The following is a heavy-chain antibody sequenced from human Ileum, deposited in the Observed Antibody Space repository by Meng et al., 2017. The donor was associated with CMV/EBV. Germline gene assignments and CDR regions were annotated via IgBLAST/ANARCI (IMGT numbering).Heavy chain of an antibody. V-gene: IGHV3-74*01. CDR1: GFTFRSNW. J-gene: IGHJ4*02. CDR2: IKSDGNDT. Sequence: SCAGSGFTFRSNWEHWVRQAPGKGLVWDSRIKSDGNDTSYEDSVKGRFTISRDNAKNTLYLQMNSLGAEDTAVYYCARDGPGGYFDYWGQGALVTVSS. CDR3: ARDGPGGYFDY. D-gene: IGHD3-16*01.